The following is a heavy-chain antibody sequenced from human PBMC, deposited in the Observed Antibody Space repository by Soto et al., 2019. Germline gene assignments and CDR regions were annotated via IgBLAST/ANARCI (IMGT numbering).Heavy chain of an antibody. CDR2: IYYSGRT. CDR3: AKHGYYEYFQY. CDR1: GVSIRDSF. V-gene: IGHV4-59*01. J-gene: IGHJ1*01. Sequence: PSTPLSLTCTCSGVSIRDSFWTWIRQPPGKGLEWIGYIYYSGRTNYNPSRKSRVSISGDTSKNQVSLKLRAVTAADTAVYYCAKHGYYEYFQYWGQGTLVTVSS. D-gene: IGHD5-18*01.